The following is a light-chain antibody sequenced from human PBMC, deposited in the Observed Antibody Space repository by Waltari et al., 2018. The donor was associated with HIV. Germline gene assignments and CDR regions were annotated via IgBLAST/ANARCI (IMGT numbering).Light chain of an antibody. Sequence: EIVLTQSPGTLSLSPGERATLSCRASQSVRNNYLAWYQQKPGQAPRLIIYGASTRATGIPDRFNGSGSGTDFTLTISRLEPEDFAVYYCQQYASSPITFGQGTRLEIK. CDR1: QSVRNNY. J-gene: IGKJ5*01. CDR3: QQYASSPIT. CDR2: GAS. V-gene: IGKV3-20*01.